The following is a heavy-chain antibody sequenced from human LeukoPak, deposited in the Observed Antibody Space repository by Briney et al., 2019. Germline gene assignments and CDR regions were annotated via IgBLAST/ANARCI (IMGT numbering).Heavy chain of an antibody. D-gene: IGHD2-2*01. J-gene: IGHJ5*02. CDR3: ARDCSSTRCSPA. CDR2: IIPIFGTA. V-gene: IGHV1-69*13. Sequence: SVKVSCKASGGTFSSYAISWVRQAPGQGLEWMGGIIPIFGTANYAQKFQGRVTITADESTSTAYMELSSLRSEDTAVYYCARDCSSTRCSPAWGERTLVTVSS. CDR1: GGTFSSYA.